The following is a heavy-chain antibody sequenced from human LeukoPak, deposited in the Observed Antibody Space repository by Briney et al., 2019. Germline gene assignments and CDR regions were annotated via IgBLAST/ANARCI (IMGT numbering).Heavy chain of an antibody. CDR3: ARGTKAAYCGGDCYTNWFDP. Sequence: SETLSLTCAVYGGSFSGYCWSWIRQPPGKGLEWIGYIYYSGSTNYNPSLKSRVTISVDTSKNQFSLKLSSVTAADTAVYYRARGTKAAYCGGDCYTNWFDPWGQGTLVTVSS. CDR1: GGSFSGYC. V-gene: IGHV4-59*01. CDR2: IYYSGST. D-gene: IGHD2-21*02. J-gene: IGHJ5*02.